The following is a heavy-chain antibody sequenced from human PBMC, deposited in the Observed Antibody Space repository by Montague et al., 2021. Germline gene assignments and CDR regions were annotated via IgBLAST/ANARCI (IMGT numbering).Heavy chain of an antibody. Sequence: SLRLSRAASGFSFSSYWMHWVRQAPGKGLLWVSRITLDGSSTTFADSVKGRFTTSRDNAKATLYLQMNSLRVEDTAVYYCARNLASAAPGAFDIWGQGIMVTVSS. D-gene: IGHD6-13*01. J-gene: IGHJ3*02. V-gene: IGHV3-74*01. CDR3: ARNLASAAPGAFDI. CDR1: GFSFSSYW. CDR2: ITLDGSST.